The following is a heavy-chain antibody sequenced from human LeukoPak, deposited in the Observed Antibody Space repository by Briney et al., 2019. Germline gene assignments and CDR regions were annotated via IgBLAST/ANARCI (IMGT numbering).Heavy chain of an antibody. CDR1: GGSFSGHY. D-gene: IGHD3-3*01. CDR3: ARGGTYDYFWLTDY. Sequence: SETLSLTCALYGGSFSGHYYTWIRQPPGKGLEWIGEINHSGTTNCDPSLKSRVTISLDTSKNQVSMKLSSVTAADTAVYYCARGGTYDYFWLTDYWGQGTLVTVAT. V-gene: IGHV4-34*01. J-gene: IGHJ4*02. CDR2: INHSGTT.